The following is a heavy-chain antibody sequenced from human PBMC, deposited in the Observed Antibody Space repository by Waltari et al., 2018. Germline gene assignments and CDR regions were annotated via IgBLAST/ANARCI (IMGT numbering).Heavy chain of an antibody. D-gene: IGHD6-13*01. CDR1: GFTVSSNY. V-gene: IGHV3-53*01. CDR3: ARSWGSSWYWASYFDY. CDR2: IYSGGST. J-gene: IGHJ4*02. Sequence: EVQLVESGGGLIQPGGSLRLSCAASGFTVSSNYMSWVRQAPGKGLEWVSVIYSGGSTYYADSVKGRFTISRDNSKNTLYLQMNSLRAEDTAVYYCARSWGSSWYWASYFDYWGQGTLVTVSS.